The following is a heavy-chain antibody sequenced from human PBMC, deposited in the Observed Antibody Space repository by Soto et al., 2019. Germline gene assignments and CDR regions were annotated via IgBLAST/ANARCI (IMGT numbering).Heavy chain of an antibody. CDR2: VSTTGGTT. J-gene: IGHJ6*02. CDR1: GLTFSGFA. D-gene: IGHD3-10*01. CDR3: ARPHPTNYYGSGGYYYYSGLDV. Sequence: GGSLRLSCAASGLTFSGFAMTWVRQAPGKGLEWVSAVSTTGGTTYYPDSVKGRFRISRDNSKNTLYLQMNSRRAEETAVYYCARPHPTNYYGSGGYYYYSGLDVWGQGTTVTVSS. V-gene: IGHV3-23*01.